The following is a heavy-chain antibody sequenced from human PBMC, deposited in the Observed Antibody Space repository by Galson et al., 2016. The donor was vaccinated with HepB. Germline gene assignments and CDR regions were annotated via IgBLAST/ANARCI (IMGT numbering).Heavy chain of an antibody. CDR3: ARHQWLLRPWPHRLDF. CDR2: IGGSGDST. CDR1: GFRFSIYA. D-gene: IGHD6-19*01. Sequence: SLRLSCAASGFRFSIYAMSWVRQAPGKGLQWVSAIGGSGDSTFYADSVKGRFTISRDNSKNTLFLQMNSLRAEDTAVYYCARHQWLLRPWPHRLDFWGQGTLVTVSS. V-gene: IGHV3-23*01. J-gene: IGHJ4*02.